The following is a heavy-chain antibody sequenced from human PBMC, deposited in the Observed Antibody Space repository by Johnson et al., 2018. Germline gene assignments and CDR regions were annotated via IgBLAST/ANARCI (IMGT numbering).Heavy chain of an antibody. V-gene: IGHV3-7*03. CDR2: IKQDGSEK. CDR1: GFTFSSYS. D-gene: IGHD3-22*01. CDR3: SKGNTDYYGSSGNYYYDMDV. J-gene: IGHJ6*03. Sequence: VQLVESGGGLVQPGGSLRLSCAASGFTFSSYSMNWVRQAPGKGLEWVANIKQDGSEKYYVDSVKGRFTISRDNSKNTLNLQMNSLRAADTAVDYGSKGNTDYYGSSGNYYYDMDVWGKGTTVTVSS.